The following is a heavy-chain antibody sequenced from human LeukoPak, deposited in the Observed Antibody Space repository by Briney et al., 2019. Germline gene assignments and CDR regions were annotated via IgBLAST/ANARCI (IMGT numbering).Heavy chain of an antibody. Sequence: RSGGSLRLSCAASGFTFSSYAMHWVRQTPGKGLEYVSAISTNGGGTYYANSVKGRFTISRDNSKNTLYLQMGSLRAEDMAVYFCARYYNGVTCYSGYDYWGQGTLVTVSS. CDR2: ISTNGGGT. D-gene: IGHD2-15*01. CDR3: ARYYNGVTCYSGYDY. V-gene: IGHV3-64*01. CDR1: GFTFSSYA. J-gene: IGHJ4*02.